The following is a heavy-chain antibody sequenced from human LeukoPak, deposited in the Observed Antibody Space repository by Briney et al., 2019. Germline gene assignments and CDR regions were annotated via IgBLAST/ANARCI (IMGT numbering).Heavy chain of an antibody. J-gene: IGHJ1*01. CDR3: ARDYDSSGYHSEYFQH. V-gene: IGHV3-48*01. CDR2: ITFSSSII. Sequence: GGSLRLSCAASGFTFSSYSMNWVRQAPGKGLEWVSYITFSSSIIYYADSVKGRFTISRDNSKNTLYLQMNSLRAEDAAVYYCARDYDSSGYHSEYFQHWGQGTLVTVSS. D-gene: IGHD3-22*01. CDR1: GFTFSSYS.